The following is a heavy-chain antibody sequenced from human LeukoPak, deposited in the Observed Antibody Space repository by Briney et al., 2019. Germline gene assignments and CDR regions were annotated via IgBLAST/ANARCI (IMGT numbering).Heavy chain of an antibody. CDR3: ARYRCYGIFGP. J-gene: IGHJ5*02. Sequence: SETLSLTCTVSGGSISSYYWSWIRQPPGKGLEWIGYIYYSGSTNYNPSLKSRVTISVDTSKNQFSLKLSSVTAADTAVYYCARYRCYGIFGPWGQGTLLTVSS. CDR2: IYYSGST. V-gene: IGHV4-59*01. CDR1: GGSISSYY. D-gene: IGHD2-2*01.